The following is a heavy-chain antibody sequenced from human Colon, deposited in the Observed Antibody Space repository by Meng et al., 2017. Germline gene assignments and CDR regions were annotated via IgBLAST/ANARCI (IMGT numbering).Heavy chain of an antibody. Sequence: LQGRRQLRWQPLSARSHTCLSAGSSICSSHYYLGWVRKPPGKGLHVIGTIDYSGSTSYNPSLKSRVTISVDTSNNQFSVNLSSVTAADTAVYYCARQVAATFSGLAFDSWGQGTLVTVSS. CDR2: IDYSGST. CDR3: ARQVAATFSGLAFDS. CDR1: GSSICSSHYY. D-gene: IGHD2-15*01. J-gene: IGHJ4*02. V-gene: IGHV4-39*01.